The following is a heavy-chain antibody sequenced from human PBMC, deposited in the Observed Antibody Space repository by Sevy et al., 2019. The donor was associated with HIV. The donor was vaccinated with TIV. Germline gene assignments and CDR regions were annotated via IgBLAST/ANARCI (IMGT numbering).Heavy chain of an antibody. CDR1: GGTFSSYG. J-gene: IGHJ4*02. CDR3: ARGGGNGWYYFDY. D-gene: IGHD6-19*01. V-gene: IGHV1-69*13. Sequence: ASVKVSCKASGGTFSSYGISWVRQAPGQGLEWMGGMIPILGTVNYAQKFQGRVTITADESTKTAYMELRSLRSEDTAVYFCARGGGNGWYYFDYWGQETLVTVSS. CDR2: MIPILGTV.